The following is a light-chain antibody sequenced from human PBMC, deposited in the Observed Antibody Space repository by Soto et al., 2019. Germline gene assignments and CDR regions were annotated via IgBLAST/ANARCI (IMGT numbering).Light chain of an antibody. J-gene: IGKJ2*02. CDR3: LQAAPLRT. V-gene: IGKV2-24*01. CDR2: KIS. Sequence: DIVMTQSPLSLPVTLGQPASISCRSSQSLLHRDGNTYLSWLQQRPGQPPRVLIYKISQRISGVPDRCSGSGAGTYFTLKISRVEDEDVGVYYCLQAAPLRTFGQGTKLEIK. CDR1: QSLLHRDGNTY.